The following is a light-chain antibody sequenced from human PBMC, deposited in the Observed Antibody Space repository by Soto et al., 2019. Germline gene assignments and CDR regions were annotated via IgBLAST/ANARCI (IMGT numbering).Light chain of an antibody. V-gene: IGLV2-14*03. CDR2: DVS. Sequence: QSVLTQPASVSGSPGQSITISCTGTSSDVGGYNYVSWYQHHPGKAPKRMIYDVSNRPSGVSNRFSGSKSGNTASLIISGLQAEDEADYYCSSYTSSSTLSTYVFGTGTQLTVL. CDR3: SSYTSSSTLSTYV. J-gene: IGLJ1*01. CDR1: SSDVGGYNY.